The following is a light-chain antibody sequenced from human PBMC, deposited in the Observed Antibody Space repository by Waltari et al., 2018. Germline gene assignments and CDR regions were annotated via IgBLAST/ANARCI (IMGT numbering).Light chain of an antibody. CDR1: SSDVGGYND. J-gene: IGLJ1*01. Sequence: QAALTQPRSVSGSPGQSVTISCTGTSSDVGGYNDVSWYQQHPAKAPQLIIYDVSGRPSGLPGRFSDSKAGNTASLTISGLQAEDEADYYGCSYARRLILHVFGTGTNVTVL. CDR3: CSYARRLILHV. CDR2: DVS. V-gene: IGLV2-11*01.